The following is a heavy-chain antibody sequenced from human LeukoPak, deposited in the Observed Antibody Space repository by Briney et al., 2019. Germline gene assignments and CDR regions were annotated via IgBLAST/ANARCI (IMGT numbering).Heavy chain of an antibody. V-gene: IGHV3-23*01. CDR2: ISGSGDTT. J-gene: IGHJ6*03. D-gene: IGHD6-19*01. CDR1: GFIFSNYA. CDR3: AKGGDSSGWYVYYYYYMDV. Sequence: GGSLRLSCATSGFIFSNYAVNWVRQAPGKGLEWVSIISGSGDTTYYADSVKGRFTISRDNSKNTLYLQMNSLRAEDTAVYYCAKGGDSSGWYVYYYYYMDVWGKGTTVTISS.